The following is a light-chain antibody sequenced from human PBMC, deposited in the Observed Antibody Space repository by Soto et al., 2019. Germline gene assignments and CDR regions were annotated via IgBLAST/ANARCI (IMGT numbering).Light chain of an antibody. CDR1: SSDVGSYNL. J-gene: IGLJ1*01. Sequence: QSALTQPASVSGSPGQSITISCTGTSSDVGSYNLVSWYQQHPGKAPKLRIYEVSKRPSGVSNRFSGSKSGNTASLTISGLQAEDEADYYCCSYAGSSTFLYVFGTGTKVTVL. CDR3: CSYAGSSTFLYV. CDR2: EVS. V-gene: IGLV2-23*02.